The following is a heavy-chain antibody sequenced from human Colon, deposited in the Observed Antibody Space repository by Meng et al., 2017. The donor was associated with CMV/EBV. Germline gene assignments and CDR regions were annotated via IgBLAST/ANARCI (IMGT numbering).Heavy chain of an antibody. J-gene: IGHJ6*02. CDR2: IKQDGSEK. V-gene: IGHV3-7*01. CDR1: GFTFSSYW. D-gene: IGHD3-3*01. Sequence: GESLKISCAASGFTFSSYWMSWVRQAPGKGLEWVANIKQDGSEKYYVDSVKGRFTISRDNAKNSLYLQMNSLRAEDTAVYYCPRDRSGLRFLEWLNYYYYGMDVWGQGTTVTVSS. CDR3: PRDRSGLRFLEWLNYYYYGMDV.